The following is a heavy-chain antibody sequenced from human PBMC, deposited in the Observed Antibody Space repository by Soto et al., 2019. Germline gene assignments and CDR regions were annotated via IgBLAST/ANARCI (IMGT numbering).Heavy chain of an antibody. CDR3: AKDHLAARPTKGEY. Sequence: GGSLRLSCAASGFTFGSYAMSWVRQAPGKGLEWVSGISGSGGSTYYADSVKGRFTISRDNAKKTVFLQMTSLRAEDTAVYYCAKDHLAARPTKGEYWGQGTLVTVSS. CDR2: ISGSGGST. CDR1: GFTFGSYA. J-gene: IGHJ4*02. D-gene: IGHD6-6*01. V-gene: IGHV3-23*01.